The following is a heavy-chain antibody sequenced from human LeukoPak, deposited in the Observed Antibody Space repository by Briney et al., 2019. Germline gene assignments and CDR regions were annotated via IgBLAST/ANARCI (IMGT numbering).Heavy chain of an antibody. V-gene: IGHV3-23*01. J-gene: IGHJ4*02. D-gene: IGHD6-13*01. CDR1: GFTFSSYA. CDR3: AKDASTGYSSSWLYYFDY. Sequence: GGSLRLSCAASGFTFSSYAMSCVRQAPGKGLEWVSAISGSGGSTYYADSVKGRFTISRDNSKNTLYLQMNSLRAEDTAVYYCAKDASTGYSSSWLYYFDYWGQGTLVTVSS. CDR2: ISGSGGST.